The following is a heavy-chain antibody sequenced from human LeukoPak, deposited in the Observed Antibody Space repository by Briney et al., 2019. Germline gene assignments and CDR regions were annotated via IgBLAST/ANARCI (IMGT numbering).Heavy chain of an antibody. V-gene: IGHV3-23*01. Sequence: GGSLRLSCAASGFVFSNYAMHWVRQAPGKGLEWVSAICGSGGCTYYADSVKGRFTISRDNSKDTLYLHMNSLRAEDTAVYYCAKHPYDSSGYYYFDYWGQGTLVTVSS. CDR2: ICGSGGCT. CDR3: AKHPYDSSGYYYFDY. D-gene: IGHD3-22*01. J-gene: IGHJ4*02. CDR1: GFVFSNYA.